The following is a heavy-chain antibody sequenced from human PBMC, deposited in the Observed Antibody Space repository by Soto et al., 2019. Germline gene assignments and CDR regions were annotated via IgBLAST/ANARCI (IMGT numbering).Heavy chain of an antibody. CDR2: INSDGSRT. J-gene: IGHJ4*02. CDR3: ARETYRGFYFDY. V-gene: IGHV3-74*01. D-gene: IGHD4-4*01. Sequence: GGSLRLSCAASGFTFTDYWTHWVRQAPGKGLVWVSRINSDGSRTSYADSVTGRFTISRDNAKNTLYLQMNSLRVEDTALYYCARETYRGFYFDYWGQGTRVTVSS. CDR1: GFTFTDYW.